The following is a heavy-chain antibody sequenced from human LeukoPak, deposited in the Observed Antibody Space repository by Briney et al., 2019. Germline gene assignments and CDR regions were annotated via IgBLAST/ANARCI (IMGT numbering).Heavy chain of an antibody. CDR3: AKDQYGGNPQYYFDY. CDR2: ISGSGGNT. Sequence: GGSLRLSGAASGFTFSSYAMSWVRQAPGKRLDWVSAISGSGGNTYYADSVKGRFTISRDNSKNTLYLQMNSLRAEDTAVYHCAKDQYGGNPQYYFDYWGQGTLVTVSS. J-gene: IGHJ4*02. V-gene: IGHV3-23*01. D-gene: IGHD4-23*01. CDR1: GFTFSSYA.